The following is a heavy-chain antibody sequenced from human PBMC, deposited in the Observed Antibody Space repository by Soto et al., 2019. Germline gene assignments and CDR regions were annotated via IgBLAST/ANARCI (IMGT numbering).Heavy chain of an antibody. CDR1: GYTFTSYD. J-gene: IGHJ4*02. V-gene: IGHV1-8*01. D-gene: IGHD6-13*01. Sequence: QVQLVQSGAEVKKPGASVKVSCKASGYTFTSYDIHWVRQATGQGLEWMGWMNPNSGNTGYAHKFQGRVAMTRNTSIGTAYMELSSVRSEDTAVYYCARERGSSSWYYFDCWGQGTLVTVCS. CDR3: ARERGSSSWYYFDC. CDR2: MNPNSGNT.